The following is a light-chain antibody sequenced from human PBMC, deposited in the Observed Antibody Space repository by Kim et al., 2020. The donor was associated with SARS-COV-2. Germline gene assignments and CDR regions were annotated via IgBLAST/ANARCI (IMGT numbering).Light chain of an antibody. Sequence: DIVLTQSPVTLSLSPGERATISCRASQTVNSDYLAWYQQKPGQAPRLLISGASSRATGIPDRFSGSGSGTDFTLTISRLEPEDFAVYYCQQYDSSPPYTFGQGTKLEI. CDR2: GAS. V-gene: IGKV3-20*01. CDR1: QTVNSDY. J-gene: IGKJ2*01. CDR3: QQYDSSPPYT.